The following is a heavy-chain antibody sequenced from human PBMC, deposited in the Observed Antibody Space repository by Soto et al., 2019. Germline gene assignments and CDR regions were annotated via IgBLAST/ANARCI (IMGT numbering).Heavy chain of an antibody. D-gene: IGHD6-13*01. CDR1: GFTFSYYA. CDR2: ISSNGGST. V-gene: IGHV3-64*05. J-gene: IGHJ2*01. CDR3: VKERSLAAAVNWYFDL. Sequence: PGGSLRLSCSASGFTFSYYAMHWVRQAPGKGLEYVSVISSNGGSTYYADSVKGRFTISRDNSKNTLYVQMSSLRPEDTAVYYCVKERSLAAAVNWYFDLWGRGTLVTVSS.